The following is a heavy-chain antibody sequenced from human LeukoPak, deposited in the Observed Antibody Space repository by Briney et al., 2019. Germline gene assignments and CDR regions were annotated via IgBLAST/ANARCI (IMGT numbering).Heavy chain of an antibody. Sequence: SETLSLTCIVSGGSISKSPYYWAWIRQPPGKGLEWIGSVSNSGSAYYNASLKSRVTVSVDTSKNHFSLKVSSVTAADTAIYYCARFSSGWFYFDYWGQGTLVTVSS. CDR1: GGSISKSPYY. V-gene: IGHV4-39*07. CDR2: VSNSGSA. D-gene: IGHD6-19*01. CDR3: ARFSSGWFYFDY. J-gene: IGHJ4*02.